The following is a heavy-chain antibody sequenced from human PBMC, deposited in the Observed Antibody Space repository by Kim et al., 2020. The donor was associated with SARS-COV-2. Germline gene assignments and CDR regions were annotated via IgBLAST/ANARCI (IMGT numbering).Heavy chain of an antibody. CDR1: GFTFSSYV. Sequence: GGSLRLSCAASGFTFSSYVMSWVRQAPGKGLEWVSGFSGSGGSTNYADSVKGRFTISRDNSKNTLYLQMNSLRAEDTAVYYCAKGQYCTSTTCYAGGSYYFDYWGQGTLVTVSS. V-gene: IGHV3-23*01. J-gene: IGHJ4*02. CDR3: AKGQYCTSTTCYAGGSYYFDY. CDR2: FSGSGGST. D-gene: IGHD2-2*01.